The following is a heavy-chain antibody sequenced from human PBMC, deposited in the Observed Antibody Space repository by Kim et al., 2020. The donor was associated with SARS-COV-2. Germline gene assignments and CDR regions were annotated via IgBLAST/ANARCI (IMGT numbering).Heavy chain of an antibody. Sequence: NPSLTSRVTISVDTSKNQCSLKLSSVTAADTAVYYCAREAYYDSSGLSDYWGQGTLVTVSS. D-gene: IGHD3-22*01. J-gene: IGHJ4*02. CDR3: AREAYYDSSGLSDY. V-gene: IGHV4-34*01.